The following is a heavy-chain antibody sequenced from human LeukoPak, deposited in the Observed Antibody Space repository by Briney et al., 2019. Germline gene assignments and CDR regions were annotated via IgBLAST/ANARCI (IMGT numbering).Heavy chain of an antibody. D-gene: IGHD5-12*01. CDR2: IRSTANGYAT. J-gene: IGHJ4*02. CDR3: ARDGGYDRRGPYYFDY. V-gene: IGHV3-73*01. CDR1: GFTFSGSA. Sequence: PGGSLRLSCAASGFTFSGSALHWVRQASGKGLEWVGRIRSTANGYATAYAASVKGRFTISRDDSKNTAYLQMDSLKTEDTAVYYCARDGGYDRRGPYYFDYWGQGTLVTVSS.